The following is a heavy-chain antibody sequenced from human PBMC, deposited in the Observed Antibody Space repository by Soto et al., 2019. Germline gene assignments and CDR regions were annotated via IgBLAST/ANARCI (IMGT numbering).Heavy chain of an antibody. CDR1: GFTFDDYA. V-gene: IGHV3-43D*03. D-gene: IGHD3-22*01. CDR2: ISWDGGST. CDR3: AKDRDSSGYVPFFGY. J-gene: IGHJ4*02. Sequence: GGSLRLSCAASGFTFDDYAMHWVRQAPGKGLEWVSLISWDGGSTYYADSVKGRFTISRDNSKNSLYLQMNSMRAEDTALYYCAKDRDSSGYVPFFGYWGQGTLVTVSS.